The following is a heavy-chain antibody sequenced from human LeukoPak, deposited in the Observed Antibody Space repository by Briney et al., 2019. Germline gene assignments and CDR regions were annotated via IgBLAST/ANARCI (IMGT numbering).Heavy chain of an antibody. CDR3: ARHSRDGYNYYWFDP. CDR1: GGSISSNY. Sequence: SETLSLTCTVSGGSISSNYWGWIRQPPGKGWEWIGSIYYTGSTYYNPSLKSRVTVYVDTSKNQFSLKLSSVTSADTAVYYCARHSRDGYNYYWFDPWGQGTLVTVSS. J-gene: IGHJ5*02. V-gene: IGHV4-39*01. CDR2: IYYTGST. D-gene: IGHD5-24*01.